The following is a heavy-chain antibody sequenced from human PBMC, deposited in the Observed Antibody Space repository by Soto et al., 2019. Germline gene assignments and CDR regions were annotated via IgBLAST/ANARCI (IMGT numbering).Heavy chain of an antibody. J-gene: IGHJ4*02. V-gene: IGHV3-74*01. D-gene: IGHD6-6*01. CDR1: GFTFRSYW. Sequence: EVQLVESGGGLVQPGGSLRLSCAASGFTFRSYWMQWVRQAPGKGLVWVSWINSDGSSTRYADSVKGRFTISRDNAKNTLYLQMNSLRAEDTAVYYCASGGSSLNFPSWGQGTLVTVSS. CDR2: INSDGSST. CDR3: ASGGSSLNFPS.